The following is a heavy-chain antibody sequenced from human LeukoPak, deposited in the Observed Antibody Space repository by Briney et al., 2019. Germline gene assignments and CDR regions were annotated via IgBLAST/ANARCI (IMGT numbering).Heavy chain of an antibody. V-gene: IGHV4-31*03. D-gene: IGHD3-10*01. J-gene: IGHJ6*02. Sequence: SQTLSLTCTVSGGSISSGGYYWSWIRQHPGKGLEWIGYIYYSGSTYYNPSLKSRVTISVETSKNQISLKLSYVTAADTAVYYWAKDSYGSVSYYNGVPLDVWGQGTTVTVSS. CDR2: IYYSGST. CDR1: GGSISSGGYY. CDR3: AKDSYGSVSYYNGVPLDV.